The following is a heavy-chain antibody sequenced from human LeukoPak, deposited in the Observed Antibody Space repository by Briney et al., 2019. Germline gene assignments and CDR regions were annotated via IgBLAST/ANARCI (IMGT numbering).Heavy chain of an antibody. J-gene: IGHJ4*02. V-gene: IGHV3-53*04. CDR2: FYPSGTT. Sequence: GGSLRHSCAASGFTVSSTYMAWVRQPPGKGLEWVSVFYPSGTTHYADSVKGRFTVSRHDSKNAFYLQMNSLRVEDTAVYYCATVPRSSCCYTFDSWGQGTLVTVSS. D-gene: IGHD2-2*02. CDR3: ATVPRSSCCYTFDS. CDR1: GFTVSSTY.